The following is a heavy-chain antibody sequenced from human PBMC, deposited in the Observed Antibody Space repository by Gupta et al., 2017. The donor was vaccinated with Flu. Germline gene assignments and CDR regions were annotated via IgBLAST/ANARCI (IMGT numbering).Heavy chain of an antibody. CDR3: AKNRGWEQFDY. CDR1: GFTFSDSS. CDR2: INKDRTTK. V-gene: IGHV3-7*01. D-gene: IGHD5-24*01. J-gene: IGHJ4*02. Sequence: EVQLVQSGGGLVQPGGSLRLSCAASGFTFSDSSMNWVRQAPGKGLGWLANINKDRTTKNYVDSLKGRFTVSRDNAKNSLYLQMDSLRAEETAVYFCAKNRGWEQFDYWGQGTLVTVSS.